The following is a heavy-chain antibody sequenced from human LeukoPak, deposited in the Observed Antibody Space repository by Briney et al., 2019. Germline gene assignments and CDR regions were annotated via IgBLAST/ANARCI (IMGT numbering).Heavy chain of an antibody. CDR2: IYYSGNT. J-gene: IGHJ4*02. CDR3: ARQAVAPDY. CDR1: GGSISSFY. V-gene: IGHV4-59*01. Sequence: PSETLSLTCTVSGGSISSFYWSWIRQPPGRGLEWIGHIYYSGNTNYNPSLKGRVTMSLDTSKNQFSLKLSSVTAADTAVYYCARQAVAPDYWGQGILVTVSS. D-gene: IGHD6-19*01.